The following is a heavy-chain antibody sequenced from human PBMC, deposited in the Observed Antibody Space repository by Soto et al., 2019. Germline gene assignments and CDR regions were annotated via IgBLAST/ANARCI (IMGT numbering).Heavy chain of an antibody. CDR3: ARRGNYEARKGYYYYGMDV. Sequence: VQLLESGGGLVQPGGSLRLSCAASGFTFSSYAISWVRQAPGQGLEWMGGIIPIFGTANYAQKFQGRVTITADKSTSTDYMELSSLRSEDTAVYYCARRGNYEARKGYYYYGMDVWGQGTTVTVSS. CDR2: IIPIFGTA. CDR1: GFTFSSYA. D-gene: IGHD1-7*01. V-gene: IGHV1-69*06. J-gene: IGHJ6*02.